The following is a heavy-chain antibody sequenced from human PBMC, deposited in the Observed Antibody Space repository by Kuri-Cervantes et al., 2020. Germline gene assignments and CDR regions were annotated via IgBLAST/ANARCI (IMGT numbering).Heavy chain of an antibody. D-gene: IGHD2-15*01. CDR3: AKELSGGVVAAAFDY. J-gene: IGHJ4*02. V-gene: IGHV3-11*01. CDR1: GFTFSDYY. CDR2: ISSSGSTI. Sequence: GGSLRLSCAASGFTFSDYYMSWIRQAPGKGLEWVSYISSSGSTIYYADSVKGRFTISRDNAKNSLYLQMNSLRAEDTALYYCAKELSGGVVAAAFDYWGQGALVTVSS.